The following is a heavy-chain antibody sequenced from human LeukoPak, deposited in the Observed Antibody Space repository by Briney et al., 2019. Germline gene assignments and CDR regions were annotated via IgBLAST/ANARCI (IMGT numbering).Heavy chain of an antibody. V-gene: IGHV1-69*04. Sequence: GASVKVSCKASGGTFSSYAISWVRQAPGQGLEWMGRIIPILGIANYAQKFQGRVTITADKSTSTAYMELSSLRSEDTAVYYCARGLQPPVYYYDSSGYYRDWGQGTLVTVSS. D-gene: IGHD3-22*01. CDR3: ARGLQPPVYYYDSSGYYRD. CDR1: GGTFSSYA. J-gene: IGHJ4*02. CDR2: IIPILGIA.